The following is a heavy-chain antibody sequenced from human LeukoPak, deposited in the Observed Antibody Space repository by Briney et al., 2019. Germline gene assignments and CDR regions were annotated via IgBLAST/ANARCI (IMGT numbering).Heavy chain of an antibody. V-gene: IGHV1-69*04. CDR1: GATLSAYG. Sequence: ASVKVSCKSSGATLSAYGVNWVRQAPGQGLEWMGRIIPILGLTIYAQKFQGRVTMTADKPPNTVHMELTSLTSEDTAVYYCARALFIAAAGPGRDGMDVWGQGTTVAVSS. CDR3: ARALFIAAAGPGRDGMDV. D-gene: IGHD2-21*01. CDR2: IIPILGLT. J-gene: IGHJ6*02.